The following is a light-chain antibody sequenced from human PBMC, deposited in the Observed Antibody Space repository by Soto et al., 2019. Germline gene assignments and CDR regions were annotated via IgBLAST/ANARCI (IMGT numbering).Light chain of an antibody. CDR1: SSNVGSYNL. V-gene: IGLV2-23*02. Sequence: SVLTQPASVSGSPGQSITISCTGTSSNVGSYNLVSLYQQHPGKAPKLMIYEVSKRPSGVSNRFSGSKSGNTASLTISGLQAEDEADYYCCSYAGSSTFPYVFGTGTKVTVL. CDR3: CSYAGSSTFPYV. J-gene: IGLJ1*01. CDR2: EVS.